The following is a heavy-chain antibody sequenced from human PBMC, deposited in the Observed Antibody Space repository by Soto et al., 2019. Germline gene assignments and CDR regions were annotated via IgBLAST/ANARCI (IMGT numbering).Heavy chain of an antibody. CDR3: AKDTYYDFWSGYSTYYYYGMDV. Sequence: GGSLRLSCAASGFTFSSYAMSWVRQAPGKGLEWVSAISGSGGSTYYADSAKGRFTISRDNSKNTLYLQMNSLRAEDTAVYYCAKDTYYDFWSGYSTYYYYGMDVWGQGTTVTVSS. D-gene: IGHD3-3*01. J-gene: IGHJ6*02. CDR1: GFTFSSYA. V-gene: IGHV3-23*01. CDR2: ISGSGGST.